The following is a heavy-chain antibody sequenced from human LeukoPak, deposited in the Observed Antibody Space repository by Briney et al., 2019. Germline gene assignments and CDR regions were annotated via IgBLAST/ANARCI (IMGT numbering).Heavy chain of an antibody. CDR3: ARDRYYGSGSYYRYTFAY. CDR2: FYSGGST. Sequence: GGSLRLSCAASGFSVSRNYMSWVRQAPGKGLEWVSVFYSGGSTYYADSVKGRFTISRDNSKNTLYLQMNSLRAADTAVYYCARDRYYGSGSYYRYTFAYWGQGTLVTVSS. V-gene: IGHV3-53*01. D-gene: IGHD3-10*01. J-gene: IGHJ4*02. CDR1: GFSVSRNY.